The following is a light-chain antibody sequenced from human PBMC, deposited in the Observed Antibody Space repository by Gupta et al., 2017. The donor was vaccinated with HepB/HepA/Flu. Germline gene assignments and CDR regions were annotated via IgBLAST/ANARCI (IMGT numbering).Light chain of an antibody. CDR2: DVN. J-gene: IGLJ2*01. CDR3: SSYSSSVTPVL. Sequence: QSVLTQPASVSGSPGQSITIPCTGYSSAVGGYPYVSWYQQHPGEAPKLIFYDVNIRPSGVSSRFSGSKSGNTASLTVSGLQAADEADYYCSSYSSSVTPVLFGGGTKLTVL. V-gene: IGLV2-14*03. CDR1: SSAVGGYPY.